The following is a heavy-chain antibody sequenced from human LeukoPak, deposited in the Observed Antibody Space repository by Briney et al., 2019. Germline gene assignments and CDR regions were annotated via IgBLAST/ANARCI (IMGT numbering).Heavy chain of an antibody. CDR3: ARDYENYYYYMDV. Sequence: GGSLRLSCAASGFTFSSYAMHWVRQAPGKGLEWVAVISYDGSNKYYADSVKGRFTISRDNSKNTLYLQMNSLRAEDTAVYYCARDYENYYYYMDVWGKGTTVTVSS. J-gene: IGHJ6*03. CDR1: GFTFSSYA. V-gene: IGHV3-30-3*01. CDR2: ISYDGSNK. D-gene: IGHD5-12*01.